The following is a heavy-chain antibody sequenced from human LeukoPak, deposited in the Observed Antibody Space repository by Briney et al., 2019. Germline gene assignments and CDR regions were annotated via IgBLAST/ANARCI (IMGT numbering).Heavy chain of an antibody. Sequence: NPSETLSLTCTVSGGSISSYYWSWIRQPAGRGLEWIGCIYTSGSTNYDPSFKSRVTMSVDTSKNQFSLKLTSVTAADTAVYYCARSYGSGSHDYWGQGTLVTVSS. CDR2: IYTSGST. CDR1: GGSISSYY. V-gene: IGHV4-4*07. CDR3: ARSYGSGSHDY. J-gene: IGHJ4*02. D-gene: IGHD3-10*01.